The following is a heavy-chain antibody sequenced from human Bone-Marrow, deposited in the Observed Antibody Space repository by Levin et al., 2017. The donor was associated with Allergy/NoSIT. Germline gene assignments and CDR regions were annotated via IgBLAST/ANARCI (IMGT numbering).Heavy chain of an antibody. CDR2: INPNSGGP. V-gene: IGHV1-2*02. Sequence: GESLKISCKASGYTFTGYYLHWVRQAPGQGPEWMGWINPNSGGPNYAQKFQGRVTMTRDTSISTAYMELSRLRSDDTAVYYCARLSHYNDSCWGPGTLVTVTS. CDR1: GYTFTGYY. J-gene: IGHJ4*02. CDR3: ARLSHYNDSC. D-gene: IGHD3-22*01.